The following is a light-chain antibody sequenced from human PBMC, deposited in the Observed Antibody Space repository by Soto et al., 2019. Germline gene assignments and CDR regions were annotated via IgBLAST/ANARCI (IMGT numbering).Light chain of an antibody. CDR2: DAS. Sequence: EIVLTQSPATLSLSPGERATLSCRASQSVSSYLAWYQQKPGQAPRLLIYDASNRATGIPARFSGSGSGTDFTLTISGLEPEEFAVYYCQQRSNWPITFGQGTRLEIK. CDR1: QSVSSY. J-gene: IGKJ5*01. V-gene: IGKV3-11*01. CDR3: QQRSNWPIT.